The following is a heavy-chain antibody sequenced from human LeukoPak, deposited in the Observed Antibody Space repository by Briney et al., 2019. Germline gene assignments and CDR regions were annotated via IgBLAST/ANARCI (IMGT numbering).Heavy chain of an antibody. Sequence: GGSLRLSCAASGFTFSSYSMNWVRQAPGKGLEWVSSISSSSSYIYYADSVKGRFTISRDNAKNSLYLQMNSLRAEDTAVYYCAREAAAAGTDYYYYMDVWGKGTTVTVSS. D-gene: IGHD6-13*01. CDR1: GFTFSSYS. CDR3: AREAAAAGTDYYYYMDV. CDR2: ISSSSSYI. V-gene: IGHV3-21*01. J-gene: IGHJ6*03.